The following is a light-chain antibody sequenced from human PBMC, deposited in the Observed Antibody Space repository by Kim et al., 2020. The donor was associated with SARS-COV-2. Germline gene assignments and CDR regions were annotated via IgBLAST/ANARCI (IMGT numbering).Light chain of an antibody. CDR3: QQRSNSYT. J-gene: IGKJ2*01. V-gene: IGKV3-11*01. CDR2: DAS. CDR1: QSVSCY. Sequence: LSLAPGERPTRCCRASQSVSCYLAYYQQKPGPAPRLLNYDASNRATGIPARFSGSGSGTDFTLTISSLEPEDFAVYYCQQRSNSYTFGQGTKLEI.